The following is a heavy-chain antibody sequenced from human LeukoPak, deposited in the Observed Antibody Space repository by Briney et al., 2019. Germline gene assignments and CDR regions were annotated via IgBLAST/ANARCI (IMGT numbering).Heavy chain of an antibody. D-gene: IGHD2-15*01. Sequence: SVKVSCKASGGTFSSYAISWVRQAPGQGLEWMGRIIPIFGTANYAQKFQGRVTTTTDESTSTAYMELSSLRSEDTAVYYCARGYCSGGSCYFDYWGQGTLVTVSS. CDR3: ARGYCSGGSCYFDY. CDR2: IIPIFGTA. CDR1: GGTFSSYA. V-gene: IGHV1-69*05. J-gene: IGHJ4*02.